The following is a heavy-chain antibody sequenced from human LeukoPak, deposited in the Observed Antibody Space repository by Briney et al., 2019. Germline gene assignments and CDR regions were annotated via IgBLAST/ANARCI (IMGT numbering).Heavy chain of an antibody. V-gene: IGHV3-74*01. CDR1: GFTFSSYW. Sequence: GGSLRLSCAASGFTFSSYWMHWVRQTPGKGLAWVSRIKGDGSDTLYADSVKGRFTISRDNSKDTLYLQTSSLGVDETAVYYCARASTTVPNLLDYWGQGALVSVSS. D-gene: IGHD4-17*01. J-gene: IGHJ4*02. CDR2: IKGDGSDT. CDR3: ARASTTVPNLLDY.